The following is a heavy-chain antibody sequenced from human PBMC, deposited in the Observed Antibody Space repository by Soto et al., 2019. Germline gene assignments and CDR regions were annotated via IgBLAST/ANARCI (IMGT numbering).Heavy chain of an antibody. CDR2: MYPDDSDI. D-gene: IGHD3-22*01. J-gene: IGHJ3*02. CDR3: ATAYVYDFENSNYYRDAFDI. CDR1: GYSFTSYW. Sequence: GESLKISCQGSGYSFTSYWIGWVRQMPGKGLEWMAIMYPDDSDIRYSPSFEAHVTISADKSTSTAFLQWSSLKASDTAMYYCATAYVYDFENSNYYRDAFDIWGQGTLVTVSS. V-gene: IGHV5-51*01.